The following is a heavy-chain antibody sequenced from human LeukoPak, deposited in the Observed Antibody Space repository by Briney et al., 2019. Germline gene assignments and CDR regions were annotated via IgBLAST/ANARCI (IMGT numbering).Heavy chain of an antibody. D-gene: IGHD6-13*01. CDR3: AKVGGRSWFYFDN. Sequence: GGSLRLSCAGSAFNFSDYHMEWVRQAPGKGREWVAVITDDGTDKYYRDSVKGRFSVSRDNSKNTLYLQMNTLRPEDTAIYFCAKVGGRSWFYFDNWGQGTVVTVSS. CDR2: ITDDGTDK. V-gene: IGHV3-30*18. J-gene: IGHJ4*02. CDR1: AFNFSDYH.